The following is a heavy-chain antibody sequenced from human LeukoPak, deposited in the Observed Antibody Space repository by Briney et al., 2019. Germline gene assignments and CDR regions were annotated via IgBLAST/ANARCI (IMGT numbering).Heavy chain of an antibody. Sequence: GGSLILSCAASGFTFSTFAMSWVRQAPGKGLEWVSIISASGGSTYYADSVKCRFTISRDNSKNTLYLQMNSLRAEDTAVYYCASRQYDILTGYDGALDIWGQGTMVTVSS. V-gene: IGHV3-23*01. CDR2: ISASGGST. J-gene: IGHJ3*02. CDR3: ASRQYDILTGYDGALDI. CDR1: GFTFSTFA. D-gene: IGHD3-9*01.